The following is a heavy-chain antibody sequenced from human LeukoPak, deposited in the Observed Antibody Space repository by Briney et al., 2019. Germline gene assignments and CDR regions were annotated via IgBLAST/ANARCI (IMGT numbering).Heavy chain of an antibody. D-gene: IGHD3-3*01. CDR3: ARVPRTIGFLDY. J-gene: IGHJ4*02. V-gene: IGHV1-18*01. CDR2: ISAYNGNT. Sequence: ASVKVSCKASGGTFSSYAISWVRQAPGQGLEWMGWISAYNGNTNYAQKLQGRVTMTTDTSTSTAYMELRSLRSDDTAVYYCARVPRTIGFLDYWGQGTLVAVSS. CDR1: GGTFSSYA.